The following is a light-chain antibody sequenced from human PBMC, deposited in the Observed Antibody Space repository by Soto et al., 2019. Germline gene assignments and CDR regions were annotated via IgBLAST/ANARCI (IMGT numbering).Light chain of an antibody. V-gene: IGLV2-8*01. CDR3: SSYAGSSNV. CDR1: SRDVGGYNY. J-gene: IGLJ1*01. Sequence: SVLAQPRYSAALPGRSVAISCAGSSRDVGGYNYVSWYQQHPGKAPKLMIYEVNKRPSGVPDRFSGSKSGNTASLTVSGLQAEDEADYYCSSYAGSSNVFGPGTKVTV. CDR2: EVN.